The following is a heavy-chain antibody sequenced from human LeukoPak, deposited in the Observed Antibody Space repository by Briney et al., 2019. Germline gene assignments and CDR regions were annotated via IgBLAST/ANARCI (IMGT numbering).Heavy chain of an antibody. J-gene: IGHJ4*02. Sequence: PGGSLRLSCAASGFTFSSYSMNWVRQAPGKGLEWVSSISSSSSYIYYADSVKGRFTISRDNAKNSLYLQMNSLRAEDTAVYYCARSLGEIAVTDYWGQGTLVTVSS. D-gene: IGHD6-19*01. V-gene: IGHV3-21*01. CDR1: GFTFSSYS. CDR2: ISSSSSYI. CDR3: ARSLGEIAVTDY.